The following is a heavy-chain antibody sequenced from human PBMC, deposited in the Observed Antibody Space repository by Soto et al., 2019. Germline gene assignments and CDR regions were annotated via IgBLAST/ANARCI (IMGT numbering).Heavy chain of an antibody. CDR1: GFTFSSYV. V-gene: IGHV3-30-3*01. J-gene: IGHJ4*02. CDR3: AKEWSDARTREKCGLVDY. D-gene: IGHD2-8*01. CDR2: ISYDGSNE. Sequence: PGGSLRLSCVASGFTFSSYVMHWVRQAPGKGLEWVALISYDGSNEYYADSVKGRFTISRDNSKNTLYLQMNSLRAEDTAVYYCAKEWSDARTREKCGLVDYWGQGALVTVSS.